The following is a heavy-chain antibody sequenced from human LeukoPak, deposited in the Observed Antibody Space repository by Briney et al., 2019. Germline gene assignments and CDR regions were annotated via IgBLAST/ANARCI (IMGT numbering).Heavy chain of an antibody. J-gene: IGHJ4*02. CDR2: ISGRGST. D-gene: IGHD3-10*01. Sequence: GGSLRLSCAASGFTFSNYAMTWVRQAPGQGLEWVSAISGRGSTYYADSVKGRFTISRDNSKNTLYLQMNSLRAEDTAVYYCAKDPMVRGATYDYWGQGTLVTVSS. CDR3: AKDPMVRGATYDY. V-gene: IGHV3-23*01. CDR1: GFTFSNYA.